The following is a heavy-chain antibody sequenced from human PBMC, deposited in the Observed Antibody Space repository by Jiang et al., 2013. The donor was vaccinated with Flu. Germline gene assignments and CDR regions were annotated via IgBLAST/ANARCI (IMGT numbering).Heavy chain of an antibody. J-gene: IGHJ6*04. Sequence: LKSRVTISVDKSKNQFSLKLSSVTAADTAVYYCARDMVVAQPLTYYYYYYGMDVWGKGTTVTVSS. D-gene: IGHD2-15*01. CDR3: ARDMVVAQPLTYYYYYYGMDV. V-gene: IGHV4-4*02.